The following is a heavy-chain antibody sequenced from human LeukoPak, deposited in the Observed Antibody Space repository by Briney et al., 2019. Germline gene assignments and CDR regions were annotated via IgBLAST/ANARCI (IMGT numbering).Heavy chain of an antibody. V-gene: IGHV1-69*05. Sequence: SVKVSCKAAAGTLDNFAIIWVRQAPGQGLEWMGGINPIFDTPNYAQKFQDRVKITMDESTTTVYMELSSLRFEDTAVYYCARDGRGYSFAEYLQYWGLGTLVTVSS. CDR3: ARDGRGYSFAEYLQY. D-gene: IGHD5-18*01. CDR2: INPIFDTP. CDR1: AGTLDNFA. J-gene: IGHJ1*01.